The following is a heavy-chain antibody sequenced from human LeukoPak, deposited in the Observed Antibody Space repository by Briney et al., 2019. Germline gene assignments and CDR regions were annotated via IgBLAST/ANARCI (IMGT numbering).Heavy chain of an antibody. J-gene: IGHJ4*02. Sequence: GGSLRLSCAASGFTFSSYTMNWVRQAPGQGLEWVSYISSGGGSIFYADSMKGRFSISRDNAKNSLYLQMNSLRDDDTAVYFCAREVRGTYLDYWGQGTLVTVSS. D-gene: IGHD4/OR15-4a*01. CDR2: ISSGGGSI. CDR3: AREVRGTYLDY. V-gene: IGHV3-48*02. CDR1: GFTFSSYT.